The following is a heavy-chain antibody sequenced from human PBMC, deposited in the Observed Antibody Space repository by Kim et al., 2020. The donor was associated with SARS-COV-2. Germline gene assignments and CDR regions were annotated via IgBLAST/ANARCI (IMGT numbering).Heavy chain of an antibody. D-gene: IGHD3-10*01. Sequence: SETLSLTCTVSGGSISSYYWSWIRQPPGKGLEWIGYIYYSGSTNYNPSLKSRVTISVDTSKNQFSLKLSSVTAADTAVNYCARDVVTMVRGVNIYYYYYYMDVWGKGTTVTVSS. CDR2: IYYSGST. CDR3: ARDVVTMVRGVNIYYYYYYMDV. V-gene: IGHV4-59*01. CDR1: GGSISSYY. J-gene: IGHJ6*03.